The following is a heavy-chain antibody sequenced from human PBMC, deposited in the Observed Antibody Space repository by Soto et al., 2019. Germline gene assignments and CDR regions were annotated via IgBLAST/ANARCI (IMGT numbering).Heavy chain of an antibody. Sequence: SLRLSCAASGFSFSNAWMSWVRQLPGKGLEWVGHIKSKTDGGTADYAAPVKGRFTISRDGSKNTLYLQMNSLKTEDTAMFYCTTLNYGVDVWGQGTTDTV. V-gene: IGHV3-15*01. CDR1: GFSFSNAW. CDR2: IKSKTDGGTA. J-gene: IGHJ6*02. CDR3: TTLNYGVDV.